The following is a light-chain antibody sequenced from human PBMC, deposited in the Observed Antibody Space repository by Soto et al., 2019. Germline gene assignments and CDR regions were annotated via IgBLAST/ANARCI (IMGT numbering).Light chain of an antibody. J-gene: IGLJ2*01. CDR2: NNN. CDR1: SSNIGSDT. V-gene: IGLV1-44*01. Sequence: QSVLTQPPSASGTPGQRVTISCSGSSSNIGSDTVTWYQQLPGAAPKLLIYNNNERPSGVPDRFSGSKSDTSASLAISGLQSEDEADYYCAAWDDSLNVVVFGGGTKVTV. CDR3: AAWDDSLNVVV.